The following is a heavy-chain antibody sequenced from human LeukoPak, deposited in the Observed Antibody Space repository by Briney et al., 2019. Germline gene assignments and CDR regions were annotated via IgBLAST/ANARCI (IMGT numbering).Heavy chain of an antibody. Sequence: ASVKVSCKASGYTFTGYYMHWVRQAPGQGLEWMGWINPNSGGTNYAQKFRGRVTITRDTSISTAYMELSRLRSDDTAVYYCARGVEQQLATGDAFDIWGEGTMVTVST. CDR1: GYTFTGYY. D-gene: IGHD6-13*01. CDR3: ARGVEQQLATGDAFDI. J-gene: IGHJ3*02. V-gene: IGHV1-2*02. CDR2: INPNSGGT.